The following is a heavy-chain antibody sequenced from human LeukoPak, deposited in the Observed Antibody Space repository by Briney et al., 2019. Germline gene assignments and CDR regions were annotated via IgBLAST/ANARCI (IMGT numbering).Heavy chain of an antibody. Sequence: SETLSLTCTVSGGSISSYYWSWIRQPPGKGLEWIGYIYYSGSTNYNPSLKSRLTISVDTSKNQFSLRLSSVTAADTAVYYCARDSGNYYSNAFDIWGQGTMVTVSS. CDR1: GGSISSYY. CDR3: ARDSGNYYSNAFDI. V-gene: IGHV4-59*01. J-gene: IGHJ3*02. CDR2: IYYSGST. D-gene: IGHD1-26*01.